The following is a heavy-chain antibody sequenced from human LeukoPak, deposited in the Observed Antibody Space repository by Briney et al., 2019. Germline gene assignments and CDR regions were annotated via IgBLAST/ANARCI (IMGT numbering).Heavy chain of an antibody. V-gene: IGHV3-23*01. CDR3: AKRMASAE. CDR1: GFTFSSYS. J-gene: IGHJ4*02. CDR2: ISGSGGST. Sequence: PGGSLRLSCAASGFTFSSYSMNWVRPAPGKGLEWVSAISGSGGSTYYADSVKGRFTISIDNSKNTLYLQMNSLRAEDTAVYYCAKRMASAEWGQGTLVTVSS. D-gene: IGHD2-15*01.